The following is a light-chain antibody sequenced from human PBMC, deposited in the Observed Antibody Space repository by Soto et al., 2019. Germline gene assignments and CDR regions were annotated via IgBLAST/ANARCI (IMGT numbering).Light chain of an antibody. CDR3: SSYSGSSTLYV. CDR2: DVS. CDR1: SSDIGGYNS. V-gene: IGLV2-14*01. J-gene: IGLJ1*01. Sequence: QSALTQPASVSGSPGQSTTISCTGTSSDIGGYNSVSWYQQYPGKAPKLIIYDVSNRPSEVSHRFSASKSGNTASLTISGLQAEDEADYYCSSYSGSSTLYVFGTGTKVTVL.